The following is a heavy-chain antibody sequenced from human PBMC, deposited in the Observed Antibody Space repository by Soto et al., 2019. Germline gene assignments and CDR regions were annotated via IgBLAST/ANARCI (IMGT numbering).Heavy chain of an antibody. J-gene: IGHJ6*04. Sequence: ASVKVSCKASGYTFTSYAMHWVRQAPGQRLEWMGWINAGNGNTKYSQKFQGRVTITRDTSASTAYMELSSLRSEDTAVYYCARKPMVGGVPKYYFYSGRAAWGKGTRATLPS. CDR3: ARKPMVGGVPKYYFYSGRAA. CDR2: INAGNGNT. V-gene: IGHV1-3*01. CDR1: GYTFTSYA. D-gene: IGHD3-10*01.